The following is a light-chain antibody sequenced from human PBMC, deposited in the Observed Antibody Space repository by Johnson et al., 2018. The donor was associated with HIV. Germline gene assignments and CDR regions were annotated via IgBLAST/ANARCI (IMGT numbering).Light chain of an antibody. CDR1: SSNIGSNF. Sequence: QPVLTQPPSVSAAPGQTVTISCSGSSSNIGSNFVSWYQQLPGTAPKLLIYDNNKRPSGIPDRFSGSKSGTSATLGITGLQTGDEAAYYCGTWDNSLSAYVFGTGTKVTVL. CDR3: GTWDNSLSAYV. CDR2: DNN. V-gene: IGLV1-51*01. J-gene: IGLJ1*01.